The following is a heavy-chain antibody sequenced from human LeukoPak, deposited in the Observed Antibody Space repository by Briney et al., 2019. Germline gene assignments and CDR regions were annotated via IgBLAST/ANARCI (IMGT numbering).Heavy chain of an antibody. Sequence: GGSLRLSCAASGFTFSSYGMHWVRQAPGKGLEWVAFIRYDGSNKYYADSVKGRFTISRDNSKNTLYLQMNSLRAEDTAVYYCARDSTTYDFWSGYYFYPERRYYFDYWGQGTLVTVSS. D-gene: IGHD3-3*01. CDR3: ARDSTTYDFWSGYYFYPERRYYFDY. V-gene: IGHV3-30*02. CDR2: IRYDGSNK. J-gene: IGHJ4*02. CDR1: GFTFSSYG.